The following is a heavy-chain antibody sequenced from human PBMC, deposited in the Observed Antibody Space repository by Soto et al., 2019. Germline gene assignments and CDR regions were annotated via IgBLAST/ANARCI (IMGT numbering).Heavy chain of an antibody. CDR3: ARDPNY. J-gene: IGHJ4*02. V-gene: IGHV3-48*02. CDR2: ISGGSSTI. CDR1: GFTFSSYT. D-gene: IGHD2-8*01. Sequence: VGSLRLSCAVSGFTFSSYTMNWVRQAPGKGLEWVSSISGGSSTIYYADSVEGRFTISRDNAKNSLYLQMNSLRDADTAVYYCARDPNYWGQGTLVTGSS.